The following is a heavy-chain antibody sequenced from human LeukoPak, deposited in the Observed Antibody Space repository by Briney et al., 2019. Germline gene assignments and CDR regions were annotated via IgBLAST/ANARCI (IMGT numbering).Heavy chain of an antibody. V-gene: IGHV3-48*03. CDR1: GFTFSRYE. Sequence: PGGSLRLSCAASGFTFSRYEMNWVRQAPGKGLEWVSYISSSGSTIYYADSVKGRFTISRDNAKNSLYLQMNSLRAEDTAVYYCSSLNGDFDYWGQGTLVTVSS. CDR3: SSLNGDFDY. J-gene: IGHJ4*02. CDR2: ISSSGSTI.